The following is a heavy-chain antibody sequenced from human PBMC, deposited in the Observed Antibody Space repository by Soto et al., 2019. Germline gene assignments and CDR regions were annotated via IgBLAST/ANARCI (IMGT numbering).Heavy chain of an antibody. Sequence: GGSLRLSCAASGCTFSSYIMNWVRQAPGKGLEWVSYISSGSSTIYYADSVEGRFTISRDNDKNSLYLQMNSLRDEDTAVYFCERRIEGYYYYGMDVWGQGTTVTVSS. J-gene: IGHJ6*02. CDR2: ISSGSSTI. CDR3: ERRIEGYYYYGMDV. CDR1: GCTFSSYI. D-gene: IGHD2-21*01. V-gene: IGHV3-48*02.